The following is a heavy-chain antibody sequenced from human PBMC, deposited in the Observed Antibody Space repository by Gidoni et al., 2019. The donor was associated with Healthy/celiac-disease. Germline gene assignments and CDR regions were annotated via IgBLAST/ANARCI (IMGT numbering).Heavy chain of an antibody. CDR1: GFNFSSYR. J-gene: IGHJ5*02. V-gene: IGHV3-21*01. D-gene: IGHD1-26*01. CDR3: ARIVGATTYP. Sequence: EVQLVESGGGLVKPGGSLRLSGAASGFNFSSYRMNWVRQAPGKGLGWVSSISSSSSDIYYADSLKGRFTISRDNAKNSLYLQMNSLRAEDTAVYYCARIVGATTYPWGQGTLVTVSS. CDR2: ISSSSSDI.